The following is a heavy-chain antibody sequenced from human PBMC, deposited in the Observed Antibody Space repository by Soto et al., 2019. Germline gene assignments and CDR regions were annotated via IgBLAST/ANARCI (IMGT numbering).Heavy chain of an antibody. V-gene: IGHV2-5*02. CDR1: GFSLSSSGVG. D-gene: IGHD1-1*01. CDR2: IFWADDK. J-gene: IGHJ4*02. CDR3: APRRGGGTTGGVFDY. Sequence: QITLKESGPTLVKPTQTLTLTCTFSGFSLSSSGVGVGWIRQPPGKALEWLVVIFWADDKRYSPSLKSRLTITNDTTKTQVVLTMADMDPVDTDTYYCAPRRGGGTTGGVFDYWGQGILVTVSS.